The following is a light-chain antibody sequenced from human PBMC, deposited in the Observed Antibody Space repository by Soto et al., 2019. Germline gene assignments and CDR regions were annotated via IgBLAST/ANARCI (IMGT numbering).Light chain of an antibody. J-gene: IGKJ2*01. V-gene: IGKV3-20*01. CDR2: GSS. Sequence: EIVLTQSPGTLSLSPGEKATLSCRASQSISSNHLAWYQQKPGQAPRLLIYGSSTRATGIPDRVSASGSGTDFSLTSSRLEPEDSAVYLCQQYGGSPPYTFGQGTKVEIK. CDR1: QSISSNH. CDR3: QQYGGSPPYT.